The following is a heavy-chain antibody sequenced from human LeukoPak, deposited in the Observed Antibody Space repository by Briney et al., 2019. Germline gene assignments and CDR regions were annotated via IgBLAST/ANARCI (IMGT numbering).Heavy chain of an antibody. V-gene: IGHV3-43*02. CDR2: ISAFDDIT. CDR3: AKVISGWYGYDL. J-gene: IGHJ5*02. CDR1: GFTFDDFA. D-gene: IGHD6-19*01. Sequence: PGGSLRLSCAASGFTFDDFAMHWVRQAPGKGLEWVSLISAFDDITYYADSVRGRFTISRDNSKNSLYLQMNNLKIEDTAFYYCAKVISGWYGYDLWGQGTLVTVSS.